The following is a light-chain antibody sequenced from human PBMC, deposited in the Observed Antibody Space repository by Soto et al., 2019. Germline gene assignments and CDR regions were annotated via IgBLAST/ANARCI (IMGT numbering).Light chain of an antibody. CDR1: QSFRGL. CDR3: QQRHMWPIT. CDR2: DAY. J-gene: IGKJ5*01. V-gene: IGKV3-11*01. Sequence: VMTQAPATLSVSPGERSTLSCRASQSFRGLLAWYQQKPGQAPRLLIYDAYNRATGIPPRFSGSGSGTDFTLTISSLEPEDSAVYYCQQRHMWPITFGQGTRLEI.